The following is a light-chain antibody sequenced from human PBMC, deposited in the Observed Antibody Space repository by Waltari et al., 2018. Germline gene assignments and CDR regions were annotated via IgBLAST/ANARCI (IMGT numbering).Light chain of an antibody. V-gene: IGKV1-13*02. Sequence: IQMTQSPSSLSASVGDRVNITCRASQGITNDLAWYQQKPGETPKLLIYEASSLQSGIPSRFSGSGSGTDFTLTISSLQSEDFATYYCQHYNTMSWTFGQGTRVEIK. CDR2: EAS. CDR3: QHYNTMSWT. CDR1: QGITND. J-gene: IGKJ1*01.